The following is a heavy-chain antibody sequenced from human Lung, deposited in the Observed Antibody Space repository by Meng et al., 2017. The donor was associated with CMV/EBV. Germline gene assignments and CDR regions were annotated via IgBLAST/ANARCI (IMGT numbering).Heavy chain of an antibody. V-gene: IGHV4-39*01. J-gene: IGHJ4*02. CDR3: AKQGARSVETTMVPYGEFDY. CDR2: VYYTGRA. Sequence: SETLSLTCIVSGGSISSGDYYWGWIRQSPGKALEWIGSVYYTGRADYSPSLKNRVTISVDTSRNQFSLSLHSVTAADTALYYCAKQGARSVETTMVPYGEFDYWGQGALVXVSS. CDR1: GGSISSGDYY. D-gene: IGHD5-18*01.